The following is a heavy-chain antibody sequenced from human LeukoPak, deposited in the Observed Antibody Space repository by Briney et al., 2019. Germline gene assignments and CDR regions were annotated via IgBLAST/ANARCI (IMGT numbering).Heavy chain of an antibody. D-gene: IGHD5-18*01. CDR1: GHSISSYS. Sequence: SETLSLTCTVSGHSISSYSWSWIRQPPERGLEWIGFIYYSGSTTYNPPLKSRVTISVYTSKNQFSLKQSSVTAADTAVYYGARVIEGGYSYGSYYYYMDVWGKGTTVTISS. CDR2: IYYSGST. J-gene: IGHJ6*03. V-gene: IGHV4-59*01. CDR3: ARVIEGGYSYGSYYYYMDV.